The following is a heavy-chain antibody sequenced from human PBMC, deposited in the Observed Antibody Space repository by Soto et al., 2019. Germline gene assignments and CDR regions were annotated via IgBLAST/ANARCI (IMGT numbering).Heavy chain of an antibody. Sequence: QVQLLQSGAEVKKPGSSVKVSCNASGGTFSSYAISWVRQAPGQGLEWMGGIIPISGTANYAQKFQGRVTITADESTSTAYMELSSLRSEDTAVYYCARAQGSSTSLEIYYYYYYGMDVWGQGTRVTVSS. CDR2: IIPISGTA. CDR3: ARAQGSSTSLEIYYYYYYGMDV. J-gene: IGHJ6*02. D-gene: IGHD2-2*01. V-gene: IGHV1-69*01. CDR1: GGTFSSYA.